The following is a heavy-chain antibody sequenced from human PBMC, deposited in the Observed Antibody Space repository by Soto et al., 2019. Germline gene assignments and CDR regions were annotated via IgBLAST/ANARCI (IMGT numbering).Heavy chain of an antibody. J-gene: IGHJ6*03. V-gene: IGHV4-59*08. CDR3: ARHVYYYGSGRNYYYMDV. CDR1: GGSISSYY. CDR2: IYYSGST. D-gene: IGHD3-10*01. Sequence: SETLSLTCTVSGGSISSYYWSWIRQPPGKGLEWIGYIYYSGSTNYNPSLKSLVTISVDTSKNQFSLKLSSVTAADTAVYYCARHVYYYGSGRNYYYMDVWGKGTTVTVSS.